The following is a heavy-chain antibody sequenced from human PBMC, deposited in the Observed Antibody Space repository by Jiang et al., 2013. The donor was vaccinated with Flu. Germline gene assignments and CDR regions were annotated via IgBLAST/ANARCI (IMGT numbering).Heavy chain of an antibody. Sequence: GAEVKKPGASVKVSCKASGYTFTSYYMHWVRQAPGQGLEWMGIINPSGGSTSYAQKFQGRVTMTRDTSTSTVYMELSSLRSEDTAVYYCARDVVVVPAANNWFDPWGQGTLVTVSS. CDR3: ARDVVVVPAANNWFDP. CDR2: INPSGGST. J-gene: IGHJ5*02. D-gene: IGHD2-2*01. V-gene: IGHV1-46*01. CDR1: GYTFTSYY.